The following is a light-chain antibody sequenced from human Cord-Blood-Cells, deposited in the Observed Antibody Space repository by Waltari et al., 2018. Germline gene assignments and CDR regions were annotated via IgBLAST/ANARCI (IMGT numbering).Light chain of an antibody. V-gene: IGLV2-14*01. Sequence: QSALTQPASVSGSPGQSIPISCTGTSSDVGGYNYVSWYQQQPGNAPKLIIYAVRKRPSGVSNRFSGSKSGTTASLTISGLQAEDEADYYCSSYTSSSTVVFGGGTKLTVL. CDR3: SSYTSSSTVV. CDR1: SSDVGGYNY. J-gene: IGLJ2*01. CDR2: AVR.